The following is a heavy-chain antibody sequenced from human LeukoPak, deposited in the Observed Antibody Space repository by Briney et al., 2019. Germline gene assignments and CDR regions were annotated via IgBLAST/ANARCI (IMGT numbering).Heavy chain of an antibody. CDR2: ISGSGGST. CDR3: ASPRGYCSSTSCYAGDWYFDL. CDR1: GFTFRSYA. D-gene: IGHD2-2*01. J-gene: IGHJ2*01. Sequence: GGSLRLSCAASGFTFRSYAMSWVRQAPGKGLEWVSAISGSGGSTYYADSVKGRFTISRDNSKNTLYLQMNSLRAEDTAVYYCASPRGYCSSTSCYAGDWYFDLWGRGTLVTVSS. V-gene: IGHV3-23*01.